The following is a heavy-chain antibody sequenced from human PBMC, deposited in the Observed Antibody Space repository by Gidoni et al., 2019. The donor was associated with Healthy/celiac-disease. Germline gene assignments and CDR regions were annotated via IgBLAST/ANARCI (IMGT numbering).Heavy chain of an antibody. CDR1: GGSFSGYY. D-gene: IGHD3-22*01. V-gene: IGHV4-34*01. CDR3: ARGRYDSSGRHDAFDI. Sequence: QVQLQQWGAGLLKPSETLSLTCAVYGGSFSGYYWSWRRQPPGKGLEWIGEINHSGSTNYNPSLKSRVTISVDTSKNQFSLKLSSVTAADTAVYYCARGRYDSSGRHDAFDIWGQGTMVTVSS. CDR2: INHSGST. J-gene: IGHJ3*02.